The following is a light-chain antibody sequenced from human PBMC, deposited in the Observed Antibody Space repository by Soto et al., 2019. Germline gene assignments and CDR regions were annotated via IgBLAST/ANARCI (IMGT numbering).Light chain of an antibody. Sequence: IVLRQSPGTVSLCQGERATLSCGASQSIISNFLAWYQQKPGQAPRLLIYGASARATGIPDRFSGSGSGTDFTLTISRLGPEDFAVYYCQQYGNSPQTFGQGTKVDIK. CDR1: QSIISNF. J-gene: IGKJ1*01. CDR2: GAS. V-gene: IGKV3-20*01. CDR3: QQYGNSPQT.